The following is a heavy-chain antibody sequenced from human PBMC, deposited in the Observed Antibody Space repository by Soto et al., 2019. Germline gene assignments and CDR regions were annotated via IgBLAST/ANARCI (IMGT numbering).Heavy chain of an antibody. D-gene: IGHD6-13*01. V-gene: IGHV1-2*04. CDR1: GYTFTGYY. CDR3: ARTRKTSSPYYFDY. J-gene: IGHJ4*02. Sequence: ASVKVSCKASGYTFTGYYMHWVRQAPGQGLEWMGWINPNSGGTNYAQKFQGWVTMTRDTSISTAYMKLSRLRSDDTAVYYCARTRKTSSPYYFDYWGQGTLVTVSS. CDR2: INPNSGGT.